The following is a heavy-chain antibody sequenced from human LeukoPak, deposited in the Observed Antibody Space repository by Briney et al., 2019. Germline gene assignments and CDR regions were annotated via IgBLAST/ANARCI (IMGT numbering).Heavy chain of an antibody. CDR2: VYDSATT. D-gene: IGHD3-22*01. Sequence: PSETLSLTCTVSGGSIRSSSYYWGWIRQPPGKGLEWIGSVYDSATTYYNPSLKSRITLSVDTSKNQFSLKLSSVTAADTAVYYCTRLVWESSGYYVEYWGQGTLVTVSS. CDR3: TRLVWESSGYYVEY. V-gene: IGHV4-39*07. J-gene: IGHJ4*02. CDR1: GGSIRSSSYY.